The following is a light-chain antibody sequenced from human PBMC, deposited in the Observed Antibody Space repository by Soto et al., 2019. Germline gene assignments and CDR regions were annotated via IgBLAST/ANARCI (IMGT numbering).Light chain of an antibody. CDR1: SSNIGAGYH. V-gene: IGLV1-40*01. CDR3: QSSDSRLSGSDV. CDR2: GDS. Sequence: QSVLTQPPSVSGAPGQRVTISCTGSSSNIGAGYHVHWYQQLPGAAPKILIFGDSNRPSGVPDRFSGSKSGTSASLAITGLQADDEADYYCQSSDSRLSGSDVFGTGTKVTVL. J-gene: IGLJ1*01.